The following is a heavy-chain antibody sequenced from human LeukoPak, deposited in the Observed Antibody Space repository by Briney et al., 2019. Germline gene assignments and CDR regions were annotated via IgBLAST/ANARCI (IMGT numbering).Heavy chain of an antibody. Sequence: SETLSLTCAVYGGSFSDYYWSWIRQPPGKGLEWIGEINHSESTSYNPSLKSRVTISVDTSKNQFSLKLSSATAADTAVYYCARVSMITFGGVDAFDIWGQGTMVTVSS. V-gene: IGHV4-34*01. J-gene: IGHJ3*02. CDR3: ARVSMITFGGVDAFDI. D-gene: IGHD3-16*01. CDR2: INHSEST. CDR1: GGSFSDYY.